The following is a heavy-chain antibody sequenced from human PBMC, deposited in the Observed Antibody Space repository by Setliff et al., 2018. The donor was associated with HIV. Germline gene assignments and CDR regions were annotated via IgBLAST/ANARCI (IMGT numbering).Heavy chain of an antibody. CDR1: GASISSSSYY. V-gene: IGHV4-39*01. CDR3: ARRNYYGSGSTWDYGMDV. D-gene: IGHD3-10*01. CDR2: FHYSGST. Sequence: SETLSLTCTVSGASISSSSYYWGWIRQPPGKGLEWIGSFHYSGSTSYNPSLRSRVTISVDTSKNQFSLKLSSVTAADTAVYYCARRNYYGSGSTWDYGMDVWGQGTTVTVSS. J-gene: IGHJ6*02.